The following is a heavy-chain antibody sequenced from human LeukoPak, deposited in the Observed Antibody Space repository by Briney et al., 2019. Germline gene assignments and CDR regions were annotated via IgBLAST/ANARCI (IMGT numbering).Heavy chain of an antibody. D-gene: IGHD4-17*01. V-gene: IGHV1-18*01. J-gene: IGHJ4*02. CDR1: GYTFTSYG. CDR2: ISAYIGNT. CDR3: ASMGRPYGDPQYYFDY. Sequence: GASVKVSCKASGYTFTSYGISWVRQAPGQGLEWMGWISAYIGNTNYAQKLQGRVTMTTDTSTSTAYMELRSLRSDDTAVHYCASMGRPYGDPQYYFDYWGQGTLVTVSS.